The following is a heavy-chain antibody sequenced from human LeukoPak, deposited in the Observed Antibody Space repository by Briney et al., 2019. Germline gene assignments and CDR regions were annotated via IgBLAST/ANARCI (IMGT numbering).Heavy chain of an antibody. CDR3: ARVVGFSYYFDS. J-gene: IGHJ4*02. CDR2: ISGSSIYI. D-gene: IGHD2-15*01. Sequence: GGSLRLSCTASGFPFSNYSMNWVRQAPGKGLEWFSSISGSSIYIYYADSVKGRFTLSRDNAKKSLYLQMNSLRAEDTAVYFCARVVGFSYYFDSWGQGTLVTVSS. V-gene: IGHV3-21*01. CDR1: GFPFSNYS.